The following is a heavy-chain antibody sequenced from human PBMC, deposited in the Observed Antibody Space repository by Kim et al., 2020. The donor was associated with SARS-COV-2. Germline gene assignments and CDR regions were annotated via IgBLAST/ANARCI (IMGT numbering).Heavy chain of an antibody. CDR3: AEIAQGQAEGDY. CDR2: IDPSDSYT. V-gene: IGHV5-10-1*01. D-gene: IGHD3-22*01. Sequence: GESLKISCKGSGYSFTSYWISWVRQMPGKGLEWMGRIDPSDSYTNYSPSFQGHVTISADKSISTAYLQWSSLKASDTAMYYCAEIAQGQAEGDYWGQGTLVTVSS. CDR1: GYSFTSYW. J-gene: IGHJ4*02.